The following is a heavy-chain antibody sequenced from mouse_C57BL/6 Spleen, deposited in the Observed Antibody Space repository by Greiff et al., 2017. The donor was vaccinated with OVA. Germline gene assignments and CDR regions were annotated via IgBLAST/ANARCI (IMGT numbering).Heavy chain of an antibody. CDR3: ARRDYGFAMDY. CDR2: IDPSDSYT. J-gene: IGHJ4*01. Sequence: VQLQQPGAELVKPGASVKLSCKASGYTFTSYWMQWVKQRPGQGLEWIGEIDPSDSYTNYNQKFKGKATLTVDTSSSTAYMQLSSLTSEDSAVYYCARRDYGFAMDYWGQGTSVTVSS. CDR1: GYTFTSYW. V-gene: IGHV1-50*01. D-gene: IGHD1-1*01.